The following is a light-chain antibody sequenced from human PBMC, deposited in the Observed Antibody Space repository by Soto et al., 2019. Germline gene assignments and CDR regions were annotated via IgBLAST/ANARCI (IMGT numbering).Light chain of an antibody. J-gene: IGKJ2*03. Sequence: IVLTQSPATLSLSPGERVTLSCGASQSVRGTSIAWYQHKPGLAPRLLVYGASRRATGIPDRFSGSGSGTDFTLTISRLEHEDFAVYYCQHYGDSPPYSFGQGTKVEIK. V-gene: IGKV3D-20*01. CDR3: QHYGDSPPYS. CDR1: QSVRGTS. CDR2: GAS.